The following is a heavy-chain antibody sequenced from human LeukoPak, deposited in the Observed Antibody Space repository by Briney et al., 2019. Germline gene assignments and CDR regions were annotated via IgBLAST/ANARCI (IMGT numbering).Heavy chain of an antibody. CDR3: AKGLGYSQGYGNEY. CDR1: GFIFSSYA. Sequence: GGSLRLSCAASGFIFSSYAMHWVRQAPGKGPEWVAIIWYDGSNKYYAESVEGRFTISRDNSKNTLYLQMNSLRAEDTAGYACAKGLGYSQGYGNEYWGQGTLVIAPS. J-gene: IGHJ4*02. CDR2: IWYDGSNK. V-gene: IGHV3-33*06. D-gene: IGHD5-18*01.